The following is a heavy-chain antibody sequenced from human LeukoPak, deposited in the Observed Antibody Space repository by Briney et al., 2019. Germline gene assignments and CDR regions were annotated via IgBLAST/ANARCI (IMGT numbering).Heavy chain of an antibody. CDR3: ARGVYDSSGYWY. CDR1: GGTFSSYA. CDR2: IIPILGIA. V-gene: IGHV1-69*04. D-gene: IGHD3-22*01. Sequence: ASVKVSCKASGGTFSSYAISWVRQAPGQGLEWMGRIIPILGIANYAQKFQGRVTITADKSTSTAYMELSSPRSEDTAVYYCARGVYDSSGYWYWGQGTLVTVSS. J-gene: IGHJ4*02.